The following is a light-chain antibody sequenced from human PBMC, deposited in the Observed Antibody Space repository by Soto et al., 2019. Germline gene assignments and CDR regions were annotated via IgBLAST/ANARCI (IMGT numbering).Light chain of an antibody. CDR1: SGHSSYA. V-gene: IGLV4-69*01. CDR2: LNSDGSH. CDR3: QTWGSDIPL. Sequence: QSALTQSPSASASLGASVKLTCTLSSGHSSYAIAWHQQQPEKGPRYLMKLNSDGSHRKVDGIPDRFSGSSSGAERYLTISSLQSEDEADYYCQTWGSDIPLFGGGTKLPVL. J-gene: IGLJ2*01.